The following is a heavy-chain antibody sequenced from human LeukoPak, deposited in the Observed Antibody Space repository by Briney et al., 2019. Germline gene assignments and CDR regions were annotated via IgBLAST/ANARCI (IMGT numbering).Heavy chain of an antibody. D-gene: IGHD3-10*01. CDR3: ARSPYYYGSGSYSYFDY. CDR1: GGSISSGGYY. Sequence: SETLSLTCTVSGGSISSGGYYWSWIRQHPGQGLEWIGYIYYSGSTYYNPSLKSRVTISVDTSKNQFSLKLSSVTAADTAVYYCARSPYYYGSGSYSYFDYWGQGTLVTVSS. CDR2: IYYSGST. J-gene: IGHJ4*02. V-gene: IGHV4-31*03.